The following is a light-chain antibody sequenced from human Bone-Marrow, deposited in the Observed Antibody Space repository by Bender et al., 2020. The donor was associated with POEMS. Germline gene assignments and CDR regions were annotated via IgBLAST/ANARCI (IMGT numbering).Light chain of an antibody. V-gene: IGLV2-11*01. Sequence: QSALTQPRSVSGSPGQSVTMSCTGTSSDVGAYTSVSWYQQHPGKAPKLMIYDVVKRPSGVPERFSGSTSGNTASLTISGTQTMDEADYYCQSWGSNTAVFGGGTKLTVL. CDR2: DVV. CDR3: QSWGSNTAV. J-gene: IGLJ2*01. CDR1: SSDVGAYTS.